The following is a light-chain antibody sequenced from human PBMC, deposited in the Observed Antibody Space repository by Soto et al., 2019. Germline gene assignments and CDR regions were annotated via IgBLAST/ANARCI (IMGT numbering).Light chain of an antibody. Sequence: QAVVTQEPSLTVSPGGTVTLSCDSSTGAVTSGHYPYWFQQKPGQAPRTLIYDTNNKHSWTPARFSGSLLGGKAALTLSGPQPEDEAEYYCLLFYSGPRVFGGGTKLTVL. J-gene: IGLJ3*02. CDR1: TGAVTSGHY. CDR3: LLFYSGPRV. V-gene: IGLV7-46*01. CDR2: DTN.